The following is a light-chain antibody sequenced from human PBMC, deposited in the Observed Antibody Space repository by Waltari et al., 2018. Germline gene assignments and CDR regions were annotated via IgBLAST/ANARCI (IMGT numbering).Light chain of an antibody. Sequence: QSVLTQPPSVSGAPGQRVTISCTGSTPNTGAGYAVHWYQQLPGTAPKLLIYGNSNRPSVVPDRFSGSKSGTSASLAITGLQAEDEADYYCQSYDSSLSGSVFGGGTKLTVL. CDR1: TPNTGAGYA. CDR3: QSYDSSLSGSV. V-gene: IGLV1-40*01. CDR2: GNS. J-gene: IGLJ2*01.